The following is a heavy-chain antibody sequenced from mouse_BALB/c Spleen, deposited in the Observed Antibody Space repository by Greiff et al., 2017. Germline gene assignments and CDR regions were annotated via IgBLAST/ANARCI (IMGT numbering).Heavy chain of an antibody. V-gene: IGHV3-6*02. CDR2: ISYDGSN. Sequence: VQLQQSGPGLVKPSQSLSLTCSVTGYSITSGYYWNWIRQFPGNKLEWMGYISYDGSNNYNPSLKNRISITRDTSKNQFFLKLNSVTTEDTATYYCARNYDYDAVLAYWGQGTLVTVSA. D-gene: IGHD2-4*01. CDR3: ARNYDYDAVLAY. J-gene: IGHJ3*01. CDR1: GYSITSGYY.